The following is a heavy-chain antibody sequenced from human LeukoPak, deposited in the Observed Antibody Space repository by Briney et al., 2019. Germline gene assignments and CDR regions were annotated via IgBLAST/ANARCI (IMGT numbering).Heavy chain of an antibody. Sequence: PGGSLSLSCADSLFAFSTYSIEWVRQAPGKGREWPSYISSSISTIYYADSVKGLFTVCRDNAENLVYLQMNSLGAEDTAVYYCARVGRSGYTKDYWGQGTLVTVAS. CDR3: ARVGRSGYTKDY. V-gene: IGHV3-48*04. J-gene: IGHJ4*02. CDR2: ISSSISTI. CDR1: LFAFSTYS. D-gene: IGHD5-12*01.